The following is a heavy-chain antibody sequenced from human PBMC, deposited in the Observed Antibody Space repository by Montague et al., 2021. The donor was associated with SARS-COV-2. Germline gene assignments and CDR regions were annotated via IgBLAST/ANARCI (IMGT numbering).Heavy chain of an antibody. CDR1: GFTFSSYE. CDR3: AGAGEDYYYDSSGFLY. Sequence: SLRLSCAASGFTFSSYEMNLFRQAPGKGLEWVSYISSSGSTIYYADSVKGRFTISRDNAKNSLYLQMNSLRAEDTAIYYCAGAGEDYYYDSSGFLYWGQGILVTVSS. CDR2: ISSSGSTI. J-gene: IGHJ4*02. V-gene: IGHV3-48*03. D-gene: IGHD3-22*01.